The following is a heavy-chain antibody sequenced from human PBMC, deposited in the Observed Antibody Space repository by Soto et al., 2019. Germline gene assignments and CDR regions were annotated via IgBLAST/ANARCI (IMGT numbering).Heavy chain of an antibody. Sequence: GESLKISCKGSVYKFSTYWIDWVRQMPGKGLEWMGIIYPGDSDTRYSPSFQGQVTISADKSSSTAYLQWHSLKASDTAMYFCARRDSLSVIDYWGQGTLVTVSS. J-gene: IGHJ4*02. CDR1: VYKFSTYW. V-gene: IGHV5-51*01. D-gene: IGHD2-21*02. CDR2: IYPGDSDT. CDR3: ARRDSLSVIDY.